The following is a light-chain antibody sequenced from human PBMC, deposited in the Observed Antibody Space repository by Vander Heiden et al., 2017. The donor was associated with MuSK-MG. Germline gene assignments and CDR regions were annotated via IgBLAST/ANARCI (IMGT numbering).Light chain of an antibody. CDR1: QSVSSY. J-gene: IGKJ2*01. Sequence: VLTLSPATLSLSPGESATLSCRASQSVSSYISWYHQKPGQAPRLFIYEASNRATVIPARFSGSGSGTDFTLTISSLEPEDFAVYYCQQRSNWPSVTFGQGTKLEIK. CDR2: EAS. V-gene: IGKV3-11*01. CDR3: QQRSNWPSVT.